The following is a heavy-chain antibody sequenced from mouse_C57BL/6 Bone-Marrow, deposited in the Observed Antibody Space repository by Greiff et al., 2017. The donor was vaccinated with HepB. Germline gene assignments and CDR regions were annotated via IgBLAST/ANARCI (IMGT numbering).Heavy chain of an antibody. CDR3: ANYDYDGAWFAY. CDR1: GYTFTSYW. J-gene: IGHJ3*01. Sequence: QVQLQQPGAELVKPGASVKMSCKASGYTFTSYWITWVKQRPGQGLEWIGDIYPGSGSTNYNEKFKSKATLTVDTSSSTAYMQRSSLTSEDSAVYYWANYDYDGAWFAYWGQGTLVTVSA. V-gene: IGHV1-55*01. CDR2: IYPGSGST. D-gene: IGHD2-4*01.